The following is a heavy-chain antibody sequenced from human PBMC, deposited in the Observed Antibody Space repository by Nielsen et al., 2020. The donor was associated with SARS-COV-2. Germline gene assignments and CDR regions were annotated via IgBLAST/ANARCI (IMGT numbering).Heavy chain of an antibody. CDR2: ISAYNGNT. V-gene: IGHV1-18*01. CDR3: ARVEDDGITMVRGVISWFDP. CDR1: GYTFTSYG. J-gene: IGHJ5*02. Sequence: ASVKVSCKASGYTFTSYGISWVRQAPGQGLEWMGWISAYNGNTNYAQKLQGRVTMTTDTSTSTAYMELRSLRSDDTAVYYCARVEDDGITMVRGVISWFDPWGQGTLVTVSS. D-gene: IGHD3-10*01.